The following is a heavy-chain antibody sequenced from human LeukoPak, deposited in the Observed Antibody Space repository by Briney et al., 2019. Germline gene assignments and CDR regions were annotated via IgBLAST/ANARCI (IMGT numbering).Heavy chain of an antibody. D-gene: IGHD3-22*01. CDR3: ARAPYYYDSSGYYGYYFDY. CDR2: IIPIFGTA. CDR1: GGTFISYA. J-gene: IGHJ4*02. Sequence: SVKVSCKASGGTFISYAISWVRQAPGQGLEWMGGIIPIFGTANYAQKFQGRVTITADESTSTAYMELSSLRSEDTAVYYCARAPYYYDSSGYYGYYFDYWGQGTLVTVSS. V-gene: IGHV1-69*13.